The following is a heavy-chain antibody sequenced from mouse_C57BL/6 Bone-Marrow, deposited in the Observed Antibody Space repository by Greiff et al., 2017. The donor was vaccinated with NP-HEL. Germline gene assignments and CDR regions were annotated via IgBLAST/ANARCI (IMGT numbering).Heavy chain of an antibody. CDR1: GFTFSDYG. Sequence: VQLKESGGGLVKPGGSLKLSCAASGFTFSDYGMHWVRQAPEKGLEWVAYISSGSSTIYYADTVKGRFTISRDNAKNTLFLQMTSLRSEDTAMYYCARNYGSSLPYWYFDVWGTGTTVTVSS. V-gene: IGHV5-17*01. D-gene: IGHD1-1*01. CDR2: ISSGSSTI. CDR3: ARNYGSSLPYWYFDV. J-gene: IGHJ1*03.